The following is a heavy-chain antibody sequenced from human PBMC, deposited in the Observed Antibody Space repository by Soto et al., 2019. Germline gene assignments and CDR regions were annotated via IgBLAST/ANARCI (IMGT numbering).Heavy chain of an antibody. J-gene: IGHJ5*02. CDR3: ARELEGRIAVAGANWFDP. D-gene: IGHD6-19*01. Sequence: SQTLSLTCAISGDSVSSNSAAWNWIRQSPSRGLEWLGRTYYRSKWYNDYAVSVKSRITINPDTSKNQFSLQLNSVTPEDTAVYYCARELEGRIAVAGANWFDPWGQGTLVTVSS. V-gene: IGHV6-1*01. CDR2: TYYRSKWYN. CDR1: GDSVSSNSAA.